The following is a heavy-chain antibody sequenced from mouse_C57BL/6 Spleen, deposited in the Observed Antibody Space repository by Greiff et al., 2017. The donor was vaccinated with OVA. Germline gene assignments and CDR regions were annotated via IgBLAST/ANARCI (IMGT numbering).Heavy chain of an antibody. CDR1: GYAFSSSW. Sequence: VKLQQSGPELVKPGASVKISCKASGYAFSSSWMNWVKQRPGKGLEWIGRIYPGDGDTNYNGKFKGKATLTADKSSSTAYMQLSSLTSEDSAVYFCARDNYSYYAMDYWGQGTSVTVSS. D-gene: IGHD1-3*01. V-gene: IGHV1-82*01. CDR3: ARDNYSYYAMDY. CDR2: IYPGDGDT. J-gene: IGHJ4*01.